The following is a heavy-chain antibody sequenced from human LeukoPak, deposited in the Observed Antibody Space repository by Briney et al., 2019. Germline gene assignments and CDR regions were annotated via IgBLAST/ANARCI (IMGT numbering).Heavy chain of an antibody. CDR2: ISGGAGGA. CDR3: AKDGGYGSGSYYPDY. D-gene: IGHD3-10*01. J-gene: IGHJ4*02. Sequence: GGSLRLSCAASGSTFSNYAMNWVRQAPGKGMEWLSSISGGAGGASYADSVKGRFTMSRDNSKNTLYLQMNSLRAEDTAVYYCAKDGGYGSGSYYPDYWGQGTLVTVSS. V-gene: IGHV3-23*01. CDR1: GSTFSNYA.